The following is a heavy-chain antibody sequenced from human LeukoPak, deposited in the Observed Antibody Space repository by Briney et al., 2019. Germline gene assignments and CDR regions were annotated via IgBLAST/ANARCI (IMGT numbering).Heavy chain of an antibody. D-gene: IGHD2-8*01. V-gene: IGHV3-30*09. CDR2: VSYDGTDT. Sequence: GGSLRLSCAASGFTFTNYAMNWVRQAPGKGLEWVATVSYDGTDTSYADSVKGRSAIFRDNSKNTLYLQMNSLRTEDTAVYYCVKVSGFCTNGVCPSFDPWGQGTLVTVSS. J-gene: IGHJ5*02. CDR1: GFTFTNYA. CDR3: VKVSGFCTNGVCPSFDP.